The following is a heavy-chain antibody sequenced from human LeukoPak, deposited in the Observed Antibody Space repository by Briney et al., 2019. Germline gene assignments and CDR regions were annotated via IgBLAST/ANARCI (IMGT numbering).Heavy chain of an antibody. J-gene: IGHJ4*02. D-gene: IGHD6-19*01. CDR3: AKVRGTYSSGYFFDY. CDR1: GFTFDNYA. V-gene: IGHV3-9*01. Sequence: GGSLRLSCAASGFTFDNYAMHWVRQAPGRGLEWLSIISWNSGYIGYADSVKGRFTISRDNAKKSLDLQMNSLRAEDTAFYYCAKVRGTYSSGYFFDYWGQGTLVTVSS. CDR2: ISWNSGYI.